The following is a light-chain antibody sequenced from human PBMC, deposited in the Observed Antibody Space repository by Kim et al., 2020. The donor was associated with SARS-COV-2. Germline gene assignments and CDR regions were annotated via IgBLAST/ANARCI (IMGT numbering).Light chain of an antibody. V-gene: IGLV2-14*03. CDR3: SSYTISATWV. CDR2: DVT. J-gene: IGLJ3*02. CDR1: NTDIGRYDY. Sequence: GQSITISCTGTNTDIGRYDYVSWYQQHPGKAPKLILYDVTNRPSGISDRFSGSKSGNTASLTISGLQAEDEATYYCSSYTISATWVFGAGARLTVL.